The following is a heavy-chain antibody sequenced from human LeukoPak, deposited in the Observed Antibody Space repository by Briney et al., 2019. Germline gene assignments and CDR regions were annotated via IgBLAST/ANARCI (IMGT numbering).Heavy chain of an antibody. CDR1: GGSISSSSYF. CDR3: ARDPDYGDYFSWFAP. Sequence: SGTLSLTCTVSGGSISSSSYFWGWIRQPPGKGLEWIGSIFYSGSTYYNPSLNSRVTISIDTSKNQFSLRLSSVTAADTAVYYCARDPDYGDYFSWFAPWGQGTLVTVSS. CDR2: IFYSGST. V-gene: IGHV4-39*02. J-gene: IGHJ5*02. D-gene: IGHD4-17*01.